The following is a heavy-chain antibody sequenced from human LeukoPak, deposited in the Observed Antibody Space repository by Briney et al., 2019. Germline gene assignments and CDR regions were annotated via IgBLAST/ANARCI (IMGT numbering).Heavy chain of an antibody. CDR1: GFTFSNHW. D-gene: IGHD5-18*01. J-gene: IGHJ4*02. Sequence: GGSLRLSCAASGFTFSNHWMRWVRQAPGKGLMWVSRINRGGSRTDYADSVKGRFTISRDDAKNTLYLQLNSLRAEDTAVYFCARGGSDTAMAHDYWGQGTLVTVSS. CDR2: INRGGSRT. V-gene: IGHV3-74*01. CDR3: ARGGSDTAMAHDY.